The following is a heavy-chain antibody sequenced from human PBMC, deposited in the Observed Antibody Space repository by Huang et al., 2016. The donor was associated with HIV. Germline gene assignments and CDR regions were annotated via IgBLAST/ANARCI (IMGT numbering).Heavy chain of an antibody. CDR2: GKSNTGGGTA. CDR1: GFAFSNVW. CDR3: STHYYGSGTYSH. Sequence: EVQLVESGGGLVKPGGSRRLSCAASGFAFSNVWVSWVRQGPGKGMEGGGRGKSNTGGGTADYATPVQGRFILSRDESKQTVYLHMNSLRIEDTGIYYCSTHYYGSGTYSHWGRGTVVAVSS. V-gene: IGHV3-15*01. D-gene: IGHD3-10*01. J-gene: IGHJ4*02.